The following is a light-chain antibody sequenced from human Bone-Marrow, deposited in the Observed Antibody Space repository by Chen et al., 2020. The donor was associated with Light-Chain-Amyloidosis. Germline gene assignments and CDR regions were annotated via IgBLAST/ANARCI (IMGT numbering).Light chain of an antibody. CDR2: KDS. V-gene: IGLV3-25*03. CDR1: TLPMQY. CDR3: QSADSSGTYEVI. J-gene: IGLJ2*01. Sequence: SYDLTPPPPGSVSPGQTARITCSGDTLPMQYTYWYQRKPGQAPVLVIYKDSERPSGIPERFSGSSSGTTATLTISGVQAEDEADYHCQSADSSGTYEVIFGGGTKLTVL.